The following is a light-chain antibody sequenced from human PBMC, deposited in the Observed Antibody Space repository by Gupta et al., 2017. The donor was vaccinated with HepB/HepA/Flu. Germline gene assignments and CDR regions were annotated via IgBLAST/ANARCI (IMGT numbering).Light chain of an antibody. CDR3: AAWDDNLEGV. V-gene: IGLV1-47*01. Sequence: QSVLTQPPSVSGTPGQRVAIPCSGSSSNIGSYYVYWYQQLPGTAPKLLIYRNNERPSGVPDLFSGSKSGTSASLAISGLRPEDEADYYCAAWDDNLEGVIGGGTRLTVL. J-gene: IGLJ3*02. CDR2: RNN. CDR1: SSNIGSYY.